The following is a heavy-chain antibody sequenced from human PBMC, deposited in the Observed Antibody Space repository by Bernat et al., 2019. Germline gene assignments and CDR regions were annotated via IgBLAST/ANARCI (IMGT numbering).Heavy chain of an antibody. Sequence: QVQLVESGGGVVQPGRSLRLSCAASGFTFSSYTMHWVRQAPGKGLEWVAVISYDGSNKYYADSVKGRFTISRDNSKITLYLQMNSLRAEDTAVYYCARGLSGYSGYYRGGFDYWGQGTLVTVSS. CDR3: ARGLSGYSGYYRGGFDY. CDR2: ISYDGSNK. D-gene: IGHD5-12*01. V-gene: IGHV3-30*01. CDR1: GFTFSSYT. J-gene: IGHJ4*02.